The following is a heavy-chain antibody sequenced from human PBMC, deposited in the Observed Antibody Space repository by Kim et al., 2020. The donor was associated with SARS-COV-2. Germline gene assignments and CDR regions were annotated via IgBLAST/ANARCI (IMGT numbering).Heavy chain of an antibody. CDR2: ISYDGSNK. Sequence: GGSLRLSCAASGFTFSSYGMHWVRQAPGKGLEWVAVISYDGSNKYYADSVKGRFTISRDNSKNTLYLQMNSLRAEDTAVYYCAKDLTFEMATRRDAFDIWGQGTMVTVSS. V-gene: IGHV3-30*18. D-gene: IGHD5-12*01. J-gene: IGHJ3*02. CDR3: AKDLTFEMATRRDAFDI. CDR1: GFTFSSYG.